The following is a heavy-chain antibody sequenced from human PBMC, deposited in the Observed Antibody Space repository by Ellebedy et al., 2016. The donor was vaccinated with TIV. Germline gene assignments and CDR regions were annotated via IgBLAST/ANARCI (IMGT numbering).Heavy chain of an antibody. J-gene: IGHJ4*02. V-gene: IGHV3-7*01. CDR1: GFDFTNYW. CDR2: INQDGSEK. D-gene: IGHD3/OR15-3a*01. CDR3: ARDWTDEY. Sequence: GESLKISCAASGFDFTNYWMSWARQAPGKGPEWVANINQDGSEKHYVDSVKGRFMISRDNTKNSLFLQMNSLRAEDTAVYYCARDWTDEYWGQGTLVTVSS.